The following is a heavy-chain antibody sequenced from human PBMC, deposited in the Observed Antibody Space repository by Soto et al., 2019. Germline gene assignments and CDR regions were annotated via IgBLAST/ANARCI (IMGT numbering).Heavy chain of an antibody. D-gene: IGHD3-16*02. V-gene: IGHV3-9*01. CDR1: GFTFDDYA. CDR2: ISWNSGSI. J-gene: IGHJ6*02. Sequence: EVRLVESGGGLVQPGRSLRLSCAASGFTFDDYAMHWVRQAPGKGLEWVSGISWNSGSIGYADSVKGRFTISRDNAKNSLYLQMNSLRAEDTALYYCAKDMGAPYDYVWGSYRWGHYYYYYGMDVWGQGTTVTVSS. CDR3: AKDMGAPYDYVWGSYRWGHYYYYYGMDV.